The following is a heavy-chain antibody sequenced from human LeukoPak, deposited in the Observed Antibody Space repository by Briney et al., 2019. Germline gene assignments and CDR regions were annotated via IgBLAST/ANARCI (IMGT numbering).Heavy chain of an antibody. CDR2: IRHSGST. CDR3: ARAGIPWNPADC. V-gene: IGHV4-39*07. CDR1: GGSISSDSYY. J-gene: IGHJ4*02. D-gene: IGHD1-14*01. Sequence: SETLSLTCTVSGGSISSDSYYWAWIRQPPGKGLEWIGEIRHSGSTNYSPSLKSRVTISIDKSKNQLSLKLSSVTAADTANYFCARAGIPWNPADCWGQGTLVIVSS.